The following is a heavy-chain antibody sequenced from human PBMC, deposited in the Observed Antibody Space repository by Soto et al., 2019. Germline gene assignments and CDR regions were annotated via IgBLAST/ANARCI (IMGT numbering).Heavy chain of an antibody. CDR2: ISYDGSNK. V-gene: IGHV3-30*18. J-gene: IGHJ5*02. D-gene: IGHD3-3*01. CDR1: GFTFSSYG. CDR3: AKDERFLEWLSPPDWFDP. Sequence: QMQLVESGGGVVQPGRSLRLSCAASGFTFSSYGMHWVRQAPGKGLEWVAVISYDGSNKYYADSVKGRFTISRDNSKNTLYLQMNSLRAEDTAVYYCAKDERFLEWLSPPDWFDPWGQGTLVTVSS.